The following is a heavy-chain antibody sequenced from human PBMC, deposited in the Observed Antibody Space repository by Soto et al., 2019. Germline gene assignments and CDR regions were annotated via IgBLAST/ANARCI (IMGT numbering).Heavy chain of an antibody. CDR2: IYYSGST. J-gene: IGHJ3*02. CDR1: GGSIRSYY. CDR3: ARLPVDAFDI. V-gene: IGHV4-59*08. D-gene: IGHD4-4*01. Sequence: QVQLQESGPGLVKPSETLSLTCTVSGGSIRSYYWSWIRQPPGKGLEWIGYIYYSGSTNYNPSLKSRVTISVDTSMNQFSPKLTSVTAADTAVYYCARLPVDAFDIWGQGTMVTVSS.